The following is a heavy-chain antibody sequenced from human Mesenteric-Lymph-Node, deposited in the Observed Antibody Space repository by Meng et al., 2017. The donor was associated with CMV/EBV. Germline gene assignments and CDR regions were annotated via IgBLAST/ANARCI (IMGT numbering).Heavy chain of an antibody. J-gene: IGHJ4*02. V-gene: IGHV1-69*04. CDR3: ARGRGGVGFWAFDY. Sequence: SGGTFSNYDFSWLRQTPGQGLEWMGRIVPILGLANDAQKFQGRFTMTADKSTSTAYMELSSLRSEDTAVYYCARGRGGVGFWAFDYWGQGTLVTVSS. CDR2: IVPILGLA. CDR1: GGTFSNYD. D-gene: IGHD3-10*01.